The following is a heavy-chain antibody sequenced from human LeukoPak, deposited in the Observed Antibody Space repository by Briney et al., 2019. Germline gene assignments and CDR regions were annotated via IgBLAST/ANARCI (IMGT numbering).Heavy chain of an antibody. CDR2: IYYSGST. CDR3: ARGFETSYRYTFYY. D-gene: IGHD3-16*02. CDR1: GGSISSYY. V-gene: IGHV4-59*01. Sequence: SETLSLTCTVSGGSISSYYWSWMRQPPGKGLEGIGYIYYSGSTNYNPPLKSRVTISVDTSKHLFSLKLSSVTAPATAVYYCARGFETSYRYTFYYWGQGTLVTVSS. J-gene: IGHJ4*02.